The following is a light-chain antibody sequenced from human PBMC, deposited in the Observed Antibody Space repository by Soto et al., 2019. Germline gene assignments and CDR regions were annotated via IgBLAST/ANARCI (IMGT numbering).Light chain of an antibody. Sequence: DIQMTQSPSFLSASVGDRVTISCRASQAINTYLNWYQQKPGKAPKLLIYGTSDLQNGAPSRFIGGGSGTDFTLTISSLQPEDFATYYCQQSYSTLLITFGQGTRL. V-gene: IGKV1-39*01. CDR1: QAINTY. CDR3: QQSYSTLLIT. J-gene: IGKJ5*01. CDR2: GTS.